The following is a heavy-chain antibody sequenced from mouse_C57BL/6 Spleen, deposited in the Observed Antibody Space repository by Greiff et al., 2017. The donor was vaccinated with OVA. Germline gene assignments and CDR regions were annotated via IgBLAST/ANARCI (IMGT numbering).Heavy chain of an antibody. CDR3: ARHPTAQAVFAY. V-gene: IGHV5-9*04. J-gene: IGHJ3*01. CDR2: ISGGGGNT. CDR1: GFTFSSST. D-gene: IGHD3-2*02. Sequence: EVQGVESGGGLVKPGGSLKLSCAASGFTFSSSTMSWVRQTPEKRLEWVATISGGGGNTYYPDSVQGRFTLSRDNAKNTLYLQMSSLRSEDTAVDYCARHPTAQAVFAYWGQGTLVTVSA.